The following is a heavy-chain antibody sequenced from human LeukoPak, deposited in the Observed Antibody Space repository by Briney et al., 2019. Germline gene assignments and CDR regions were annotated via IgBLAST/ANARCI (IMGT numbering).Heavy chain of an antibody. CDR1: GGFISSSNW. D-gene: IGHD3-22*01. Sequence: PSETLSLTCAVSGGFISSSNWWTWVRQPPGKGLEWIGSIYYSGSTYYNPSLKSRVTISVDTSKNQFSLKLSSVTAADTAVYYCARQPSMIVVVIEYWGQGTLVTVSS. J-gene: IGHJ4*02. CDR3: ARQPSMIVVVIEY. CDR2: IYYSGST. V-gene: IGHV4-39*01.